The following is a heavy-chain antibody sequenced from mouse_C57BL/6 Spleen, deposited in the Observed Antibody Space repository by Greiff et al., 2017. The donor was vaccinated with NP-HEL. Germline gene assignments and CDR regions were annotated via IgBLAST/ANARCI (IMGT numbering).Heavy chain of an antibody. V-gene: IGHV1-69*01. Sequence: QVQLQQPGAELVMPGASVKLSCKASGYTFTSYWMHWVKQRPGQGLEWIGEIDPSDSYTNYNQKFKGKSTLTVDKSSSKAYMQLSSLTSEDSAVYYCARGTTVPYWYFDVWGTGTTVTVSS. CDR3: ARGTTVPYWYFDV. CDR1: GYTFTSYW. J-gene: IGHJ1*03. D-gene: IGHD1-1*01. CDR2: IDPSDSYT.